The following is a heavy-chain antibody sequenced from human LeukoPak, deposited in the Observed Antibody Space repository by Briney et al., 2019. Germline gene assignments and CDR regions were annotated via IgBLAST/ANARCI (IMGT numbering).Heavy chain of an antibody. Sequence: SETLSLTCAVYGGSFSGYYWSWIRQPPGKGLEWIGEINHSGSTNYNPSLKSRVTISVDTSKNQFSLKLSSVTAADTAVYYCARAEAAGWSRWFDPWGQGTLVTVSS. CDR2: INHSGST. J-gene: IGHJ5*02. CDR1: GGSFSGYY. D-gene: IGHD3-3*01. CDR3: ARAEAAGWSRWFDP. V-gene: IGHV4-34*01.